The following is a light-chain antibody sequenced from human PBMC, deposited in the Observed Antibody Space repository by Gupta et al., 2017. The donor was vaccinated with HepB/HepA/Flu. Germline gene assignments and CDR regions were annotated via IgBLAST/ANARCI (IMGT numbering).Light chain of an antibody. J-gene: IGKJ4*01. CDR2: KIS. V-gene: IGKV2-24*01. Sequence: DLVMTQTRLTSPVTVGQLASIFCRSSQSIVHSDGNTYLSWYQQRPGQTPRLLIYKISNRFTGIPDRFSGSGSGTEFTLKISSVEAEDFGIYYCMQARHRLSFGGGTKVESK. CDR3: MQARHRLS. CDR1: QSIVHSDGNTY.